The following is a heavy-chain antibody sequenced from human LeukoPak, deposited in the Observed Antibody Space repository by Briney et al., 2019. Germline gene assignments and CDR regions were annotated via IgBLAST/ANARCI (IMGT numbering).Heavy chain of an antibody. CDR3: ARELRVRWFGESLDY. J-gene: IGHJ4*02. D-gene: IGHD3-10*01. V-gene: IGHV1-69*04. CDR2: IIPIFGIA. CDR1: GGTFSSYA. Sequence: GSSVKVSCKASGGTFSSYAISWVRQAPGQGLEWMGRIIPIFGIANYAQKFQGRVTITADKSMSTAYMELSSLRSEDTAVYYCARELRVRWFGESLDYWGQGTLVTVSS.